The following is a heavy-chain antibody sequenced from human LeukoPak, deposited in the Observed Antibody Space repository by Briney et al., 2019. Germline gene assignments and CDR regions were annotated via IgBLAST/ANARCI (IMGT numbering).Heavy chain of an antibody. CDR2: ISSSSIYR. J-gene: IGHJ3*02. D-gene: IGHD3-22*01. Sequence: PGGSPRLSCATSGFAFSSYTMNWVRQAPGKGLEWVSSISSSSIYRYSADSVKGRFTISRDNAKNSLYLQMNSLRAEDTAVYYCARVRAHYYENSGYLAISGAFDIWGQGTMVTVSS. CDR1: GFAFSSYT. V-gene: IGHV3-21*01. CDR3: ARVRAHYYENSGYLAISGAFDI.